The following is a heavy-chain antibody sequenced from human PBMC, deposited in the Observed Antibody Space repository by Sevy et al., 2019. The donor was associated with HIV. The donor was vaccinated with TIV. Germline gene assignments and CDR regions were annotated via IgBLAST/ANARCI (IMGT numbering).Heavy chain of an antibody. Sequence: GGSLRLSCAASGFTFSSYAVHWVRQAPGKGLEWVAVISYDGSNKYYADSVKGRFTISRDNSKNTLYLQMNSLRAEDTAVYYCARDYYDSSGYYYYFDYWGQGTLVTVSS. CDR3: ARDYYDSSGYYYYFDY. CDR1: GFTFSSYA. D-gene: IGHD3-22*01. CDR2: ISYDGSNK. J-gene: IGHJ4*02. V-gene: IGHV3-30-3*01.